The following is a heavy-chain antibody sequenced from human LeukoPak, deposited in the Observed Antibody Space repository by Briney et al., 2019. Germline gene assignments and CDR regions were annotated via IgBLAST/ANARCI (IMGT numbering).Heavy chain of an antibody. J-gene: IGHJ5*02. CDR3: ATQLSGWFDP. V-gene: IGHV4-59*08. CDR1: GGSIGSDY. CDR2: IFYTGKN. D-gene: IGHD2/OR15-2a*01. Sequence: SETLSLTCSVSGGSIGSDYWNWIRQPPGKGLEWVAYIFYTGKNDYNPSLKSRLTISVDTSKNQFSLSLHSMSAADTAVYYCATQLSGWFDPWGQGTLVTVSS.